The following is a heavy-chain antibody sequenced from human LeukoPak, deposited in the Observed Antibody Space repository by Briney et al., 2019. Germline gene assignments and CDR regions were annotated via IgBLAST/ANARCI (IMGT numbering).Heavy chain of an antibody. J-gene: IGHJ5*02. V-gene: IGHV3-23*01. CDR3: AKDYGDYSSWFDP. CDR2: ISDRGGTT. CDR1: GFTFRSYA. Sequence: PGGSLRLSCADSGFTFRSYAMTWVRKAPGKGLEWVSTISDRGGTTYYADSVKGRFTISRDKSKNTLYLQLNSLRAEDTAVYFCAKDYGDYSSWFDPWGQGTLVTVSS. D-gene: IGHD4-17*01.